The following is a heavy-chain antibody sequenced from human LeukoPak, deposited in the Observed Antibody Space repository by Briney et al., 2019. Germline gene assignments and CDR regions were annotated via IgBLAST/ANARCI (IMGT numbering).Heavy chain of an antibody. Sequence: PGGSLRLSCAASGFTFSSYSMNWVRQAPGKGLEWVSSISSSSSYIYYADSVKGRFTISRDNAKNPLYLQMNSLRAEDTAVYYCARAERGYSGYDWNDYWGQGTLVTVSS. J-gene: IGHJ4*02. V-gene: IGHV3-21*01. CDR3: ARAERGYSGYDWNDY. D-gene: IGHD5-12*01. CDR1: GFTFSSYS. CDR2: ISSSSSYI.